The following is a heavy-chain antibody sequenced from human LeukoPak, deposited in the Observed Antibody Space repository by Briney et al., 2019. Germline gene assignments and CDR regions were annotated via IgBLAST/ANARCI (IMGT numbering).Heavy chain of an antibody. J-gene: IGHJ5*02. CDR1: GGSISSGGYY. V-gene: IGHV4-61*08. D-gene: IGHD6-13*01. Sequence: SETLSLTCTVSGGSISSGGYYWSWIRQHPGKGLEWIGYIYYSGSTYYNPSLKSRVTISVDTSKNQFSLKLSSVTAADTAVYYCARGVAAAGIGSYRYNWFDPWGQGTLVTVSS. CDR3: ARGVAAAGIGSYRYNWFDP. CDR2: IYYSGST.